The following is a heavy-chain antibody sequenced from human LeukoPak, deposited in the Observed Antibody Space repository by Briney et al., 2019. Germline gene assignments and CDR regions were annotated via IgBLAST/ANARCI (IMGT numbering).Heavy chain of an antibody. CDR1: GFTFSDYY. V-gene: IGHV3-11*04. D-gene: IGHD2-2*01. CDR2: ISSSGSTI. CDR3: ARDKWRYCSSTSRPVAILDY. J-gene: IGHJ4*02. Sequence: PGGSLRLSCAASGFTFSDYYMSWIRQAPGKGLEWVSYISSSGSTIYYADSVKGRFTISRDNAKNSLYLQMNSLRAEDTAVYYCARDKWRYCSSTSRPVAILDYWGQGTLVTVSS.